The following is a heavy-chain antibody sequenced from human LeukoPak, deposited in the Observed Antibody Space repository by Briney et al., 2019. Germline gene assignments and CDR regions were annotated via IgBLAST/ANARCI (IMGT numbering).Heavy chain of an antibody. CDR3: ARDPHIAAAGTIFDY. Sequence: PGGSLRLSCVVSGFTFSSCSMNWVRQAPGKGLEWVSYISSSSTTRYYADSVKGRFTISRDNAKSSLYLQMNSLRDEDSAVYYCARDPHIAAAGTIFDYWGQGTLVTVSS. CDR1: GFTFSSCS. V-gene: IGHV3-48*02. D-gene: IGHD6-13*01. CDR2: ISSSSTTR. J-gene: IGHJ4*02.